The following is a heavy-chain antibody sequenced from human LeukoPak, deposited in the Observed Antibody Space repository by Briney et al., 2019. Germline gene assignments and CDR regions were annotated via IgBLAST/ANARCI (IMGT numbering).Heavy chain of an antibody. CDR3: ARAGRYYCSSTSCYRRSGAFDI. V-gene: IGHV3-23*01. J-gene: IGHJ3*02. CDR1: GFTFSSYA. D-gene: IGHD2-2*01. Sequence: GRSLRLSCAASGFTFSSYAMSWVRQAPGKGLEWVSAISGSGGSTYYADSVKGRFTISRDNSKNTLYLQMGSLRAEDMAVYYCARAGRYYCSSTSCYRRSGAFDIWGQGTMVTVSS. CDR2: ISGSGGST.